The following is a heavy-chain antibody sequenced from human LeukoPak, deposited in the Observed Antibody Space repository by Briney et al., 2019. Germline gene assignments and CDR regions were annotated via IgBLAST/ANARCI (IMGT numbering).Heavy chain of an antibody. CDR2: ISGSGGST. D-gene: IGHD3-10*01. CDR1: GFTFSSYA. J-gene: IGHJ6*02. Sequence: GGSLRLSCAASGFTFSSYAMSWVRQAPGKGLEWVSAISGSGGSTYYAGSVKGRFTISRDNSKNTLYLQMNSLRAEDTAVYYCAKDGSRSGHGGGSYYGMDVWGQGTTVTVSS. V-gene: IGHV3-23*01. CDR3: AKDGSRSGHGGGSYYGMDV.